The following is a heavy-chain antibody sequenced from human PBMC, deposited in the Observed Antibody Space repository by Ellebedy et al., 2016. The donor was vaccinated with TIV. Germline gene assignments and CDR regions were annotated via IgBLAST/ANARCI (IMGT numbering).Heavy chain of an antibody. CDR1: GFTVSSNY. J-gene: IGHJ3*02. Sequence: GGSLRLSXAASGFTVSSNYMSWVRQAPGKGLEWVSVIYSGGSTYYADSVKGRFTISRDNSKNTLYLQINSLRAEDTAVYYCARVLRELSDAFDIWGQGTMVTVSS. CDR2: IYSGGST. CDR3: ARVLRELSDAFDI. D-gene: IGHD1-7*01. V-gene: IGHV3-53*01.